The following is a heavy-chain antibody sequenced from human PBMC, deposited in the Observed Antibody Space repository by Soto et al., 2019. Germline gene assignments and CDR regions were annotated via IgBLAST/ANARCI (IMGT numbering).Heavy chain of an antibody. D-gene: IGHD3-9*01. Sequence: ASVKVSCKASGYTFTSYYMHWVRQAPGQGLEWMGIINPSGGSTSYAQKFQGRVTMTRDTSTSTAYMELSRLRSDDTAVYYRARVGNVLRYFDWYLNWFDPWGQGTLVTVSS. CDR2: INPSGGST. V-gene: IGHV1-46*01. CDR3: ARVGNVLRYFDWYLNWFDP. J-gene: IGHJ5*02. CDR1: GYTFTSYY.